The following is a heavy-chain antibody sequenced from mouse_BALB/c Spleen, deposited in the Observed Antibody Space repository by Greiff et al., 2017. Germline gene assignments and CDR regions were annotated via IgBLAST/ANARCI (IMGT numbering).Heavy chain of an antibody. CDR1: GFSLTSYD. V-gene: IGHV2-9-2*01. Sequence: VKLMESGPGLVAPSQSLSITCTVSGFSLTSYDISWIRQPPGKGLEWLGVIWTGGGTNYNSAFMSRLSISKDNSKSQVFLKMNSLQTDDTAIYYCVRDYYDYAFAYWGQGTLVTVSA. J-gene: IGHJ3*01. CDR3: VRDYYDYAFAY. D-gene: IGHD2-4*01. CDR2: IWTGGGT.